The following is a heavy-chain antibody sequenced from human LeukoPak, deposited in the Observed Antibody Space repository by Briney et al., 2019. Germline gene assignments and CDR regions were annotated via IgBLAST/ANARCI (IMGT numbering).Heavy chain of an antibody. J-gene: IGHJ4*02. CDR1: GLTFNNYW. Sequence: GGSLRLSCAASGLTFNNYWMSWVRQAPGKGLEWVANIKQDGSGLYYVESVKGRFTISRDSAKNSLYLRMTSLRAEDTAVYYCARDPGRTGFDYWGQGTLVTVSS. CDR3: ARDPGRTGFDY. D-gene: IGHD1/OR15-1a*01. CDR2: IKQDGSGL. V-gene: IGHV3-7*03.